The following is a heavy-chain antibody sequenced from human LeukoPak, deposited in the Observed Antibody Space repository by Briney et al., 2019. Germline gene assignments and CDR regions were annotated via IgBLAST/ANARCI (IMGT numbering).Heavy chain of an antibody. J-gene: IGHJ4*02. V-gene: IGHV3-74*01. CDR3: ARALDGSGSRSFDY. Sequence: GGSLRLSCAASGFTFSSYWMHWVRHAPGKGLVWVSRIYSDGSSTNYADSVKGRFTISRDNSKNTLYLQMNSLRAEDTAVYYCARALDGSGSRSFDYWGRGTLVTVSS. CDR1: GFTFSSYW. CDR2: IYSDGSST. D-gene: IGHD3-10*01.